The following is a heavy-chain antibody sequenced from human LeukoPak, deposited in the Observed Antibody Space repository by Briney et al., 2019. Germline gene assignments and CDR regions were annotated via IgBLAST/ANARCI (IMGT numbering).Heavy chain of an antibody. CDR2: IYPGDSDT. Sequence: GESLKISCKGSGYSFTSYWIGWVRQMPGKGLEWMGIIYPGDSDTRYSPSFQGQVTISADKSISTAYLQWSSLKASDTAMYYCARRGIVEATLRRDYYYGMDVWGQGTTVTVSS. J-gene: IGHJ6*02. D-gene: IGHD1-26*01. CDR3: ARRGIVEATLRRDYYYGMDV. CDR1: GYSFTSYW. V-gene: IGHV5-51*01.